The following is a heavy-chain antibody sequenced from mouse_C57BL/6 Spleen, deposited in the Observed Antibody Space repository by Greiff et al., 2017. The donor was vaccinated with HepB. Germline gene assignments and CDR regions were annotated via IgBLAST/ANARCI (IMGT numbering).Heavy chain of an antibody. D-gene: IGHD2-1*01. Sequence: QVQLQQPGTELVKPGASVKLSCKASGYTFTSYWMHWVKQRPGQGLEWIGNINPSNGGTNYNEKFKSKATLTVDKSSSTAYMQLSSLTSKDSAVYYCARYHSFDYGNYGAMDYWGQGTSVTVSS. CDR3: ARYHSFDYGNYGAMDY. CDR1: GYTFTSYW. V-gene: IGHV1-53*01. CDR2: INPSNGGT. J-gene: IGHJ4*01.